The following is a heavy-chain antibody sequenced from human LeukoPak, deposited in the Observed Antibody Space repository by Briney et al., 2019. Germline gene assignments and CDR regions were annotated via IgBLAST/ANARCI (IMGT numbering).Heavy chain of an antibody. CDR1: GFTFSTYG. Sequence: GGSLRLSCAASGFTFSTYGMSWVRQAPGKGLEWVSTISGGGGSTYYADSVKGRFTISRDNSKNTLYLQMNSLRAEDTAVYYCAKDAYYYYYMDVWGKGTTVTVSS. J-gene: IGHJ6*03. V-gene: IGHV3-23*01. CDR3: AKDAYYYYYMDV. CDR2: ISGGGGST.